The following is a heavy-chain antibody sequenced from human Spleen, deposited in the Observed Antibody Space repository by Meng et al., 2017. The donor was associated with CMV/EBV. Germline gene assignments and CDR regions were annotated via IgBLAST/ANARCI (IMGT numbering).Heavy chain of an antibody. Sequence: FRRYGISWVRQAPGQGLEWMGWISSYNRNTKYAQKLQGRVTMTTDTSTSTAYMELRSLRSDDTAVYYCARSRLFEIWSGFSYYFDYWGQGTLVTVSS. V-gene: IGHV1-18*01. CDR3: ARSRLFEIWSGFSYYFDY. CDR2: ISSYNRNT. D-gene: IGHD3-3*01. CDR1: FRRYG. J-gene: IGHJ4*02.